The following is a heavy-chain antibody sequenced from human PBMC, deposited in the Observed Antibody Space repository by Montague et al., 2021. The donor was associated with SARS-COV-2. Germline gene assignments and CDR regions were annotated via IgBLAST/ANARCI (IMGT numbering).Heavy chain of an antibody. CDR2: IYTSGST. CDR3: AREAWFGDKTSASEYYGMDV. V-gene: IGHV4-4*07. CDR1: GGSISSYY. J-gene: IGHJ6*02. Sequence: SETLSLTCTVSGGSISSYYWSWIRQPAGKGLEWIGRIYTSGSTNXNPSLKSRVTMSVDTSKNQFSLKLSSVTAPDTAVYYCAREAWFGDKTSASEYYGMDVWGQGTTVTVSS. D-gene: IGHD3-10*01.